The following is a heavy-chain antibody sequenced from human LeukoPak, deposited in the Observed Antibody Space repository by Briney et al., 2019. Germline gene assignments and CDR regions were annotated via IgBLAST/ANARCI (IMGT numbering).Heavy chain of an antibody. Sequence: ASVKVSCKASGYTFTGYYMHWVRQAPGQGLEWMGWINPNSGGTNYAQKFQGRVTMTRDTPISTAHMELSRLRSDDTAVYYCARVTLGRVGATTRLEYYFDYWGQGTLVTVSS. D-gene: IGHD1-26*01. CDR1: GYTFTGYY. CDR3: ARVTLGRVGATTRLEYYFDY. CDR2: INPNSGGT. V-gene: IGHV1-2*02. J-gene: IGHJ4*02.